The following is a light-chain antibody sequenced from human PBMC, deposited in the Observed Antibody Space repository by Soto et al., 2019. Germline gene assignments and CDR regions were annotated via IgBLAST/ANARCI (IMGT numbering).Light chain of an antibody. Sequence: SGRTQPASVSGSPGQSITISCTGTSSDVGAYNYVSWYQQHPGKAPKLMIYEVSNRPSGVSNRSSGSKSGNTASLTISGLQAEDEADYYCSSYTSSSTYVFATGTKVTVL. CDR2: EVS. CDR1: SSDVGAYNY. V-gene: IGLV2-14*01. CDR3: SSYTSSSTYV. J-gene: IGLJ1*01.